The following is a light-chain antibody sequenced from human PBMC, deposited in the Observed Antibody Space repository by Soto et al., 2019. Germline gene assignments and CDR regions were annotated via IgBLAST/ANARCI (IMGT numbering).Light chain of an antibody. CDR3: QSYDSGLGGYVI. CDR2: DNT. J-gene: IGLJ2*01. V-gene: IGLV1-40*01. CDR1: SSSAGSVYN. Sequence: QSVLTQPPSVSGAPGQRVTISCTGSSSSAGSVYNVHWYQQRPGTAPKLLIYDNTDRPSGVPDRFSGSKSGTSASLAITGPQAEDEADYYCQSYDSGLGGYVIFGGGTKVTVL.